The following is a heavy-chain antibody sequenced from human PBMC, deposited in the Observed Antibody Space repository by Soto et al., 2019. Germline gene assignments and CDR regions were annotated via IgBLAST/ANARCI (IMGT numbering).Heavy chain of an antibody. V-gene: IGHV4-34*01. CDR3: ARGLRIAAAGRYFDY. CDR1: GGSFSGYY. J-gene: IGHJ4*02. CDR2: INHSGST. D-gene: IGHD6-13*01. Sequence: PSETLSLTCAVYGGSFSGYYWSWIRQPPGKGLEWIGEINHSGSTNYNPSLKSRVTISVDTSKNQFSLKLSSVTAADTAVYYCARGLRIAAAGRYFDYWGQGTLVTVSS.